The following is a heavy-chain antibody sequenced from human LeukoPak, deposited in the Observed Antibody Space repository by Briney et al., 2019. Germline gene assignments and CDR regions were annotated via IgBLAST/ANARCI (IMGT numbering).Heavy chain of an antibody. V-gene: IGHV3-23*01. D-gene: IGHD6-6*01. CDR2: ISDSGGST. J-gene: IGHJ4*02. CDR3: AKDRVRIAATGVDY. CDR1: GFTFRGYA. Sequence: GSLRLSCAASGFTFRGYAMSWVRQAPGKGLEWVSGISDSGGSTYYADSVKGRFTISRDNSKNTLYLQMHSLRADDTAVYYCAKDRVRIAATGVDYWGQGTLVTVSS.